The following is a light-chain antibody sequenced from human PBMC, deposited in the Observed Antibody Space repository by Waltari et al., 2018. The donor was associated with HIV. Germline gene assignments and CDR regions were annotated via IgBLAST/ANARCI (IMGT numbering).Light chain of an antibody. Sequence: DVHMTQSPSSLSDSVGDRVTITCRASQPISNSLAWYQQKPGKAPKPLVYGTSRLESGVPSRFSGSGSGTDYTLTISSLQPEDFASYYCQQYYSIPNTFGQGTKLEIK. J-gene: IGKJ2*01. V-gene: IGKV1-NL1*01. CDR1: QPISNS. CDR2: GTS. CDR3: QQYYSIPNT.